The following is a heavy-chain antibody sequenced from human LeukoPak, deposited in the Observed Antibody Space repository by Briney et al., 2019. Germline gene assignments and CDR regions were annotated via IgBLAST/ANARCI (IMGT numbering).Heavy chain of an antibody. V-gene: IGHV3-7*05. D-gene: IGHD3-10*01. CDR3: VTGGYYFGN. CDR1: GFTFSSYW. Sequence: GGSLRLSCAASGFTFSSYWMSWVRQAPGKGLEWVANIKQDGSDKYYVDSVKGRFTISRDNAKNSLYLQMNSLRAEDTAVCYCVTGGYYFGNWGQGTLVTVSS. CDR2: IKQDGSDK. J-gene: IGHJ4*02.